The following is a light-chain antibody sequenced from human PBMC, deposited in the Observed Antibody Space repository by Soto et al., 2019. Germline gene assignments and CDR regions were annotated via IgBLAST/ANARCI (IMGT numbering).Light chain of an antibody. CDR2: DVS. J-gene: IGLJ1*01. CDR3: CSYAGSYTYV. Sequence: QSALNQPRSVSGSPGQSVTISCTGTSSDVGAYNYVSWYQQHPGKAPKLMIFDVSKRPSGVPDRFSGSKSGNTASLTISGLQAEDEADYYCCSYAGSYTYVFGTGTKLTVL. CDR1: SSDVGAYNY. V-gene: IGLV2-11*02.